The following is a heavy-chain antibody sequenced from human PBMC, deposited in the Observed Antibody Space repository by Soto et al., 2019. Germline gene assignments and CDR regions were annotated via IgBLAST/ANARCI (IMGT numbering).Heavy chain of an antibody. J-gene: IGHJ6*02. CDR2: IDASGGTT. D-gene: IGHD6-6*01. CDR3: VGERQLGV. Sequence: EGQLLESGGRLVQPGESLRLSCAASGFTFSIYAMSWARQAPGKGLEWVSVIDASGGTTYTDSVKGRFTISRDNSKNTLYLQMNSLRVEDTAVYYCVGERQLGVWGQGTTVTVSS. CDR1: GFTFSIYA. V-gene: IGHV3-23*01.